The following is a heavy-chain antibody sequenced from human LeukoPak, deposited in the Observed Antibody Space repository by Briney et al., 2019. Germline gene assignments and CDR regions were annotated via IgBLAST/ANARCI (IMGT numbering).Heavy chain of an antibody. V-gene: IGHV3-21*01. J-gene: IGHJ3*02. CDR3: ARASWELLTGAFDI. D-gene: IGHD1-26*01. CDR1: GFNLSNYS. Sequence: GGSLRLSCAASGFNLSNYSMNWVRQAPGKGLEWVSSISSSSSYIYYADSVKGRFTISRDNAKNSLYLQMNSLRAEDTAVYYCARASWELLTGAFDIWGQGTMVTVSS. CDR2: ISSSSSYI.